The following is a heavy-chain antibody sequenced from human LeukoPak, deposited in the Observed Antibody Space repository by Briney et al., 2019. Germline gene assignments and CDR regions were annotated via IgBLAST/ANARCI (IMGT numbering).Heavy chain of an antibody. J-gene: IGHJ4*02. D-gene: IGHD4-17*01. CDR2: ISAYNGNT. CDR1: GYTFTSYG. V-gene: IGHV1-18*01. Sequence: GASVKVSCKASGYTFTSYGISWVRQAPGQGLEWMGWISAYNGNTNYAQKLQGRVTMTTDTSTSTAYMELRSLRSDDTAVYYCANRRLVSGDYELDDYWGRGTLVTVSS. CDR3: ANRRLVSGDYELDDY.